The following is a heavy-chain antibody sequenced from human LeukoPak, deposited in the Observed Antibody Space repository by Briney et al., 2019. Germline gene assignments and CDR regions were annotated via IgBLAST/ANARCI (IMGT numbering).Heavy chain of an antibody. CDR3: ARGFSGSYRTFDY. D-gene: IGHD1-26*01. V-gene: IGHV3-11*06. CDR1: GFTFSDYY. J-gene: IGHJ4*02. Sequence: PGRSLRLSSAASGFTFSDYYLGWISQAPGKGLEWGSYISGISSYTNYSDSVKGRFTISRDNAKNPLYLQMNSLRGEDTAVYYCARGFSGSYRTFDYWGQGTLVTVSS. CDR2: ISGISSYT.